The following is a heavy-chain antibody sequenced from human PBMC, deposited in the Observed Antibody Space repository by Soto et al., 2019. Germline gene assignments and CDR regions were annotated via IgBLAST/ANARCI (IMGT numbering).Heavy chain of an antibody. CDR2: IYYSGST. D-gene: IGHD3-16*01. J-gene: IGHJ2*01. V-gene: IGHV4-59*07. CDR1: GPSLFSYY. Sequence: SDTLSLTCLFLGPSLFSYYWSWIRQPPGKGLEWIGYIYYSGSTNYNPSLKSRVTISVDTSKNQFSLKLSSVTAADTAVYYCSRTWGSTNVYW. CDR3: SRTWGSTNVYW.